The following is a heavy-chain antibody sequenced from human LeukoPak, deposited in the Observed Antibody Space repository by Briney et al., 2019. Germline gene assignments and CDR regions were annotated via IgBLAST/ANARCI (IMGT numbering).Heavy chain of an antibody. V-gene: IGHV3-11*01. CDR2: ISSSGSTI. Sequence: GGSLRLSCAASGFTFSDYYMSWIRQAPGKGLEWVSYISSSGSTIYYADSVKGRFTISRDNAKNSLYLQMNSLIAEDTAVYYCAKKTSYCAGDCFPYYFDYWGRGTLVTVSS. CDR1: GFTFSDYY. CDR3: AKKTSYCAGDCFPYYFDY. D-gene: IGHD2-21*02. J-gene: IGHJ4*02.